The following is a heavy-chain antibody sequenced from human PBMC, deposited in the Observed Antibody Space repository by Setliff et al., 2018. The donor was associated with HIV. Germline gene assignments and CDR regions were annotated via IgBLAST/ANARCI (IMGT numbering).Heavy chain of an antibody. CDR3: VRGYCSSTTCYDDYYYMDV. D-gene: IGHD2-2*01. J-gene: IGHJ6*03. V-gene: IGHV4-39*07. CDR1: GGSISSSPYY. CDR2: VFYSGIT. Sequence: SETLSLTCTVSGGSISSSPYYWGWIRQPPGKGLELIGTVFYSGITFYNPSLKSRVTISLDRAKNHFSLKLTSMTAADTAVYYCVRGYCSSTTCYDDYYYMDVWGKGSTVTVSS.